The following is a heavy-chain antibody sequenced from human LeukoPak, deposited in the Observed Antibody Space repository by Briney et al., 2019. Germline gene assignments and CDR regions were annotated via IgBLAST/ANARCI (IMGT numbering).Heavy chain of an antibody. CDR1: GGTFRNYP. CDR3: AICSSTWSGDRPDS. CDR2: ILPIFRMT. D-gene: IGHD2-2*01. V-gene: IGHV1-69*13. J-gene: IGHJ4*02. Sequence: SVKISCKASGGTFRNYPISWVRQAPGQGLEWMGGILPIFRMTNYAEKFQGRVTITADESTTTAYLELNSLRSEDTAVYYCAICSSTWSGDRPDSWGQGSLVTVSS.